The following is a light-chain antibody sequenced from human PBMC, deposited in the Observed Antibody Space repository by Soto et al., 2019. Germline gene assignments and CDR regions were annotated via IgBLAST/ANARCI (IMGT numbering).Light chain of an antibody. CDR3: SSYTSSSTLDVV. Sequence: QSALTQPASVSGSPGQSITISCTGTSRDVGGYNYVSWYQQHPGKGPKLMIYDVSNRPSGVSNRFSGSKSGNTASLTISGLQAEDEADYYCSSYTSSSTLDVVFGGGTKLTVL. CDR1: SRDVGGYNY. CDR2: DVS. V-gene: IGLV2-14*01. J-gene: IGLJ2*01.